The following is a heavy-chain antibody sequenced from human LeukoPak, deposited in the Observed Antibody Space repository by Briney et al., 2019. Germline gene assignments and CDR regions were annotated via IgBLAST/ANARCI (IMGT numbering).Heavy chain of an antibody. CDR3: AKETAAKYSSGWTGGGPSLQY. J-gene: IGHJ4*02. CDR1: GFTFSSYG. CDR2: ISYDGSNK. V-gene: IGHV3-30*18. D-gene: IGHD6-19*01. Sequence: GRSLRLSCAASGFTFSSYGIHWVRQALGKGLEWVAVISYDGSNKYYADSVKGRFTISRDNSKNTLYLQMNSLRTEDTAVYYCAKETAAKYSSGWTGGGPSLQYWGQGTLVTVSS.